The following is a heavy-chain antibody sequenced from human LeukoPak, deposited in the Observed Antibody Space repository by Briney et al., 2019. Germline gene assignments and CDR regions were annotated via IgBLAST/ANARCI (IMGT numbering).Heavy chain of an antibody. CDR2: ISSSGSTI. Sequence: GGSLRLSCAASGFTFSSYEMNWVRQAPGKGLEWVSYISSSGSTIYYADSVKGRFTISRDNAKNSLYLQMNSLRAEDTAVFYCAKAGSPYASGSYYAYWGQGTLVTVSS. V-gene: IGHV3-48*03. CDR1: GFTFSSYE. CDR3: AKAGSPYASGSYYAY. D-gene: IGHD3-10*01. J-gene: IGHJ4*02.